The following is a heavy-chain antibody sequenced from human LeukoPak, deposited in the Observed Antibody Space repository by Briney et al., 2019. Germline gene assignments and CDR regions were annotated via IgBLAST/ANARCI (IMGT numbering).Heavy chain of an antibody. CDR2: IYYSGGT. D-gene: IGHD1-26*01. CDR1: GGSISSYY. CDR3: AREIPYSGSFEY. V-gene: IGHV4-59*01. Sequence: SETLSLTCTVSGGSISSYYWTWIRQPPGKGLGLEWIGYIYYSGGTNYNPSLKSRVTISIDTSKNQVSLKLSSVTAADTAIYYCAREIPYSGSFEYWGQGILVTVSS. J-gene: IGHJ4*02.